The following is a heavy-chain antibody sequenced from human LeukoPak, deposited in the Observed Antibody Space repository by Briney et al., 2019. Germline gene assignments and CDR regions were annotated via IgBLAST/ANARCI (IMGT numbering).Heavy chain of an antibody. V-gene: IGHV3-33*01. CDR1: EFTFSNYD. CDR2: IWYDGSNK. D-gene: IGHD6-19*01. J-gene: IGHJ5*02. Sequence: GGSLRLSCAASEFTFSNYDMHWVRQAPGKGLEWVAVIWYDGSNKYYADSVKGRFTISRVNSKNTLYLQTNSLRAEDTAVYYCARGIAVAGTFWFDQWGQGTLVTVSS. CDR3: ARGIAVAGTFWFDQ.